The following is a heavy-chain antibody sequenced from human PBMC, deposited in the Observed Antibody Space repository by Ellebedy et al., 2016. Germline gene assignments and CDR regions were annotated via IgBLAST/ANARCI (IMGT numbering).Heavy chain of an antibody. D-gene: IGHD3-9*01. CDR1: GFTFDDYT. Sequence: GGSLRLSCAASGFTFDDYTIHWVRQAPGKGLEWVSLISWDDGSTYYADSVKGRFTISRDNSTNSLYLQMNSLRTDDTALYYCAIFNYGMDVWGQGTTVTVSS. CDR3: AIFNYGMDV. J-gene: IGHJ6*02. CDR2: ISWDDGST. V-gene: IGHV3-43*01.